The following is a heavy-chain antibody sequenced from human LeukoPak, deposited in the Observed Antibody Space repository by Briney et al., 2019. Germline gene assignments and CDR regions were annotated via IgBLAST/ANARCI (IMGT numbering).Heavy chain of an antibody. V-gene: IGHV3-20*04. CDR3: ARAPRAPSILPYYYYMDV. Sequence: GGALRLSCAACLFTVDDYGMSWVRQAPEKGLEWVSRINWYGGSTDYADSVKGRCTISRENAQNPLYLENKRVRSEDTALDYCARAPRAPSILPYYYYMDVWGKGTTVTGSS. D-gene: IGHD4/OR15-4a*01. J-gene: IGHJ6*03. CDR1: LFTVDDYG. CDR2: INWYGGST.